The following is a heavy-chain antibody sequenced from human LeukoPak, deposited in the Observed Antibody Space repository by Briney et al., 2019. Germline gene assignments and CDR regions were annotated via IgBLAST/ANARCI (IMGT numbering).Heavy chain of an antibody. Sequence: PSETLSLTCTVSGGSISSYYWSWIRQPAGKGLEWIGRIYTSGSTNYNPSLKSRVTMSVDTSKNQFSLKLSSVTAADTAVYYCARDRHTCSSTSCYYYYYGMDVWGQGTTVTVSS. J-gene: IGHJ6*02. V-gene: IGHV4-4*07. CDR3: ARDRHTCSSTSCYYYYYGMDV. CDR2: IYTSGST. D-gene: IGHD2-2*01. CDR1: GGSISSYY.